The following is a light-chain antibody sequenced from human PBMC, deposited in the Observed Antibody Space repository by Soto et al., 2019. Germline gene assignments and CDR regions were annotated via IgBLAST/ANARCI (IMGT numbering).Light chain of an antibody. CDR1: SSDVGGYDY. Sequence: QSVLNQPASVSGSPGQSITISCTGTSSDVGGYDYVGWYQQHPGKAPKLMIYNVYNRPSGVSFRFSGSKSGNTASLTISGLQTEDEADYYCTSYTNRYTYVFGTGTKVTVL. CDR3: TSYTNRYTYV. V-gene: IGLV2-14*01. CDR2: NVY. J-gene: IGLJ1*01.